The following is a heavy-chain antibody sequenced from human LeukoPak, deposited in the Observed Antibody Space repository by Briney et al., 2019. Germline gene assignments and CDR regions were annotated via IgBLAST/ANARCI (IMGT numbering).Heavy chain of an antibody. CDR3: ARVLLSNYDFWSGYSNWFDP. CDR2: IYYSGST. D-gene: IGHD3-3*01. J-gene: IGHJ5*02. CDR1: GVSISTYS. Sequence: SETLSLTCTVSGVSISTYSWSWIRQPPGKGLEWIGYIYYSGSTNYNPSLKSRVTISVDTSKNQFSLKLSSVTAADTAVYYCARVLLSNYDFWSGYSNWFDPWGQGTLVTVSS. V-gene: IGHV4-59*01.